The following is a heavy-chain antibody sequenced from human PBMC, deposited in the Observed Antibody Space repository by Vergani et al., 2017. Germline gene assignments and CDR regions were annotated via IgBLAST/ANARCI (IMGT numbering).Heavy chain of an antibody. V-gene: IGHV1-46*03. D-gene: IGHD6-19*01. CDR1: GYTFTSYY. J-gene: IGHJ6*02. CDR2: INPSGGST. CDR3: ARSIAVAVSGMDV. Sequence: QVQLVQSGAEVKKPGASVKVSCKASGYTFTSYYMHWVRQAPGQGLEWMGIINPSGGSTSYAQKFQGRVTMTRDTSTSTVYMGLSSLRSEDTAVYYCARSIAVAVSGMDVWGQGTTVTVSS.